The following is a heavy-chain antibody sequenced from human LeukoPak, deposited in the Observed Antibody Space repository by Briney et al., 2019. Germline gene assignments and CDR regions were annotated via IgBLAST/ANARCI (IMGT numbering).Heavy chain of an antibody. CDR3: TRRALNYYDSSGYDY. CDR2: TRSKANSYAT. D-gene: IGHD3-22*01. V-gene: IGHV3-73*01. J-gene: IGHJ4*02. Sequence: GGSLKLSCAASGFTFSGSAMHWVRQASGKGLEWVGRTRSKANSYATAYAASVKGRFTISRDDSKNTAYLQMNSLKTEDTAVYYCTRRALNYYDSSGYDYWGQGTLVTVSS. CDR1: GFTFSGSA.